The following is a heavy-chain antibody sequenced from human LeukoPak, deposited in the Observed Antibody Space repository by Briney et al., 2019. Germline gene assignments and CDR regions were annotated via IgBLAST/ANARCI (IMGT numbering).Heavy chain of an antibody. CDR1: GFTFSSYG. J-gene: IGHJ5*02. CDR3: ARASDPWLQLT. V-gene: IGHV3-33*01. CDR2: IWYDGSNK. Sequence: GGSLRLSCAASGFTFSSYGMHWVRQAPGKGLEWVAVIWYDGSNKYYADSVKGRFTISRDNSKNTLYLQMNSLRAEDTAVYYCARASDPWLQLTWGQGTLVTVSS. D-gene: IGHD5-24*01.